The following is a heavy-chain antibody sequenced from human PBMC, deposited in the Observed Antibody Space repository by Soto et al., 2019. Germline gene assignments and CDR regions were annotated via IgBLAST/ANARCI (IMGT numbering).Heavy chain of an antibody. J-gene: IGHJ3*02. D-gene: IGHD6-19*01. Sequence: QVQLVQSGAEVKKPGSSVKVSCKASGGTFSSYAISWVRQAPGQGLEWMGGIIPIFGTANYAQKFQGRVTIPADEPTSTAYMELSSLSSEDTAVYYCARTYSSGRDAFDIGGQGTMVTVSS. V-gene: IGHV1-69*01. CDR1: GGTFSSYA. CDR2: IIPIFGTA. CDR3: ARTYSSGRDAFDI.